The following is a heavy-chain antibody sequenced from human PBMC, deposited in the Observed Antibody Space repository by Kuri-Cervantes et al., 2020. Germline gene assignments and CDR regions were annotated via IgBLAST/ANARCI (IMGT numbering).Heavy chain of an antibody. CDR1: GFTFDDYA. J-gene: IGHJ4*02. Sequence: SLKISCAASGFTFDDYAMHWVRQAPGKGLEWVSGISWNSGSIGYADSVKGRFTISRDNAKNSLYLQMNSLRAEDTALYYCARVRDGYNPPVIDYWGQGTLVTVSS. CDR2: ISWNSGSI. V-gene: IGHV3-9*01. D-gene: IGHD5-24*01. CDR3: ARVRDGYNPPVIDY.